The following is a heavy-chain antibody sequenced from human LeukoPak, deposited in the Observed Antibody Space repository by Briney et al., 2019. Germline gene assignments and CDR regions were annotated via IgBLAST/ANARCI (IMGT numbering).Heavy chain of an antibody. Sequence: SETLSLTCTVSGNSISSYYWSWIRQPAGKGLEWIGRIYTSGSTNYNPSLKSRVTISVDTSKNQFSLKLSSVTAADTAVYYCARLVPPRDMITFGGVIEDWGQGTLVTVSS. CDR2: IYTSGST. V-gene: IGHV4-4*07. CDR3: ARLVPPRDMITFGGVIED. J-gene: IGHJ4*02. D-gene: IGHD3-16*02. CDR1: GNSISSYY.